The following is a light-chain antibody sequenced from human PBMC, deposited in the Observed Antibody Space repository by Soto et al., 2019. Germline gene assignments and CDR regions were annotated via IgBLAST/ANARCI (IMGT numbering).Light chain of an antibody. CDR2: AAS. Sequence: IQMTKSPSSLSASVGDRVSITCRASQGIRNDLDWFQQKPGKAPKLLIYAASNLQSGVPARFSGSGSGTDFTLTISSLQPEDFATYYCLQKYFYPFTFGPGTRLEIK. V-gene: IGKV1-6*01. J-gene: IGKJ5*01. CDR3: LQKYFYPFT. CDR1: QGIRND.